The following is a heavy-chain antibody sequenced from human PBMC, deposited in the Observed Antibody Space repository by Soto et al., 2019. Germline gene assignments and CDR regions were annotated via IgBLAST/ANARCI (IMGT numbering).Heavy chain of an antibody. Sequence: EVQLVESGGGLVKPGGSLRLSCSASGFTFSSYSMNWVRQAPGKGLEWVSSISSSSTYIYYADSVKGRFTISRDNAKNSLYLQMNSLRAEETAVYYCARDSCSSTSCYDYWGQGTLVSVSS. CDR3: ARDSCSSTSCYDY. V-gene: IGHV3-21*01. J-gene: IGHJ4*02. CDR2: ISSSSTYI. D-gene: IGHD2-2*01. CDR1: GFTFSSYS.